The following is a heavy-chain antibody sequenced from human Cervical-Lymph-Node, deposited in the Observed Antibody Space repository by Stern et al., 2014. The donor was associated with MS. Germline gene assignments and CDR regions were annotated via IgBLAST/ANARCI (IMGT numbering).Heavy chain of an antibody. Sequence: VHLVESGGGVVQPGRSLRLSCAASGMTFSSYGMPWVRQAPGKGLEGVAFIWLDGSNKYYGDSVKGRFSISRDNSKNTLYLQIDSLRAEDTAVYYCARDMSSEGMDVWGQGTTVTVAS. J-gene: IGHJ6*02. V-gene: IGHV3-33*01. CDR3: ARDMSSEGMDV. CDR1: GMTFSSYG. CDR2: IWLDGSNK. D-gene: IGHD3-22*01.